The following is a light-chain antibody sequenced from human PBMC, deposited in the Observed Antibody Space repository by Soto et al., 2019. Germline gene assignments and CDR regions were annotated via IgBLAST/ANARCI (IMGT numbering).Light chain of an antibody. CDR2: DVS. CDR1: SSDVGGYNY. J-gene: IGLJ2*01. Sequence: QSALTQPASVSGSPGQSITISCTGTSSDVGGYNYVSWYQQHPGKATKLMIYDVSNRPSGVSNRFSGSKSGNTASLTISGLQDEDEADYYCSSYTTSSTPVVFGGGTKVTVL. V-gene: IGLV2-14*01. CDR3: SSYTTSSTPVV.